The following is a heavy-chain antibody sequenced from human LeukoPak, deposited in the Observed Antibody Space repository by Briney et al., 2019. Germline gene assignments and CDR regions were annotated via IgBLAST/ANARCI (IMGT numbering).Heavy chain of an antibody. CDR3: ARVSSAGLYFDY. CDR1: GFTFSSYD. J-gene: IGHJ4*02. D-gene: IGHD6-19*01. V-gene: IGHV3-13*01. Sequence: HPGGSLRLSCAASGFTFSSYDMHWVRQATGKGLEWVSAIGTAGDTYYPGSVKGRFTISRENAKNSLYLQMNSLRAGDTAVYYCARVSSAGLYFDYWGQGTLVTVSS. CDR2: IGTAGDT.